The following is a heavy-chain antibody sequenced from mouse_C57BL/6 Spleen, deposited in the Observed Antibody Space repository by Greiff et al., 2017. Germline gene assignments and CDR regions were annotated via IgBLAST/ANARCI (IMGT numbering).Heavy chain of an antibody. Sequence: VQLQQSGPELVKPGASVKISCKASGYTFTDYYMNWVKQSHGKSLEWIGDINPNNGGTSYNQKFKGKATLTVDKSSSTAYMKLRSLTSEDSAVYYCARKGYFYYAMDYWGQGTSVTVSS. CDR2: INPNNGGT. CDR1: GYTFTDYY. V-gene: IGHV1-26*01. J-gene: IGHJ4*01. D-gene: IGHD3-1*01. CDR3: ARKGYFYYAMDY.